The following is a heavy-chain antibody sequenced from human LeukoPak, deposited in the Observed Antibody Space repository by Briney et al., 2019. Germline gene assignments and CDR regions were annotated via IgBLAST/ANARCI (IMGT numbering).Heavy chain of an antibody. CDR2: IYSSGST. CDR3: ARDVVAAAGTWDY. J-gene: IGHJ4*02. V-gene: IGHV4-4*07. CDR1: GDSISSFY. D-gene: IGHD6-13*01. Sequence: SETLSLTCTVSGDSISSFYWSWIRQPAGKGLEWIGRIYSSGSTNYNPSLESRVTMSVDTSKNQLSLKLSSVTAADTAVYYCARDVVAAAGTWDYWGKGTLVTVSS.